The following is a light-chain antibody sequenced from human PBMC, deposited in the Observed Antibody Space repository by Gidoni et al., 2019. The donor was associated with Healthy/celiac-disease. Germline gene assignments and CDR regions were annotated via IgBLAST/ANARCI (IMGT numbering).Light chain of an antibody. V-gene: IGKV1-8*01. CDR3: QQYYSYPWLT. Sequence: AIRLTQSPSSLSASTGERVTITCRASQGISSYLAWYQQKPGKAPKHLIYAASTLQSGVPSRFSGSGSGTEFTLTISCLQSEDVATYYCQQYYSYPWLTFGGGTKVEIK. J-gene: IGKJ4*01. CDR1: QGISSY. CDR2: AAS.